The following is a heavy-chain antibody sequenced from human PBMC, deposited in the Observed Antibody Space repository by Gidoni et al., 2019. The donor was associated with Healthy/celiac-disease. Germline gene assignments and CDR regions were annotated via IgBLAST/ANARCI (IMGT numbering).Heavy chain of an antibody. CDR1: GFTFSSYA. D-gene: IGHD3-22*01. J-gene: IGHJ4*02. CDR3: ARDVRSYYDSSGYY. V-gene: IGHV3-30*04. CDR2: ISYDGSNK. Sequence: QVQLVESGGGVVQPGRSLRLSCAASGFTFSSYAMHWVRQAPGKGLEWVAVISYDGSNKYYADSVKGRFTISRDNSKNTLYLQMNSLRAEDTAVYYCARDVRSYYDSSGYYWGQGTLVTVSS.